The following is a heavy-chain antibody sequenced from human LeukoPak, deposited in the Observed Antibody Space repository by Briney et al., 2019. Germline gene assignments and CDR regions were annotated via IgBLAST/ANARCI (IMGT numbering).Heavy chain of an antibody. D-gene: IGHD6-13*01. CDR1: GLSFSTFA. CDR3: AKDGGEAMSSSWYY. CDR2: ISGSGGGS. V-gene: IGHV3-23*01. J-gene: IGHJ4*02. Sequence: PGGSLRLSCAAPGLSFSTFAMSCVRQAPGKGLEWVSAISGSGGGSYYADYVKGRFNISRDNYRNTLYMQMNSLRADDTAVYYCAKDGGEAMSSSWYYWGQGGLVSVCS.